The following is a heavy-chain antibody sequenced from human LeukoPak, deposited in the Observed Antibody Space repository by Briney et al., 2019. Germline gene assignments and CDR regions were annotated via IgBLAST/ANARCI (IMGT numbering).Heavy chain of an antibody. V-gene: IGHV1-69*13. D-gene: IGHD1-26*01. CDR3: ARGLLSGSYVFDY. CDR1: GGTFGSYA. Sequence: GASVKVSCKASGGTFGSYAISWVRQAPGQGLEWMGGIIPIFGTANYAQKFQGRVTITADESTSTAYMELSSLRSEDTAVYYCARGLLSGSYVFDYWGQGTLVTVSS. J-gene: IGHJ4*02. CDR2: IIPIFGTA.